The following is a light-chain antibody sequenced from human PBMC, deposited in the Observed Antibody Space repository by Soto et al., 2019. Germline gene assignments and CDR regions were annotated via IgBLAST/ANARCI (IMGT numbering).Light chain of an antibody. CDR2: EVN. Sequence: QSALTQPASVSGSPGQSITSSCTGTSSDVGGYNYVSWYQQHPGKAPKLVIYEVNNRPSGLSSRFSGSKSGNTASLTISGLQAEDEADYYCSSFGNNGTPYGFGTGTKVPVL. J-gene: IGLJ1*01. V-gene: IGLV2-14*01. CDR1: SSDVGGYNY. CDR3: SSFGNNGTPYG.